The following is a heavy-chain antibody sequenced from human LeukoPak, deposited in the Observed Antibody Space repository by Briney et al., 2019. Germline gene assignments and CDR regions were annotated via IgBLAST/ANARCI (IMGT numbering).Heavy chain of an antibody. CDR3: AREGPRGITPAYYFDY. D-gene: IGHD6-25*01. CDR2: INHSGST. V-gene: IGHV4-34*01. Sequence: SETLSLTCAVYGGSFSGYYWSWIRQPPGKGLEWIGEINHSGSTNYNPSLKSRVTISVDTSKNQFSLKLSSVTAADTAVYYCAREGPRGITPAYYFDYWGQGTLVTVSS. J-gene: IGHJ4*02. CDR1: GGSFSGYY.